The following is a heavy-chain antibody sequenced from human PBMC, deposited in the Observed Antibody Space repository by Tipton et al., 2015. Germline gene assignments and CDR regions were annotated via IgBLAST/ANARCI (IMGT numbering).Heavy chain of an antibody. CDR2: IYHPGNT. D-gene: IGHD3-22*01. CDR1: GASISGTKW. Sequence: TLSLTCAVSGASISGTKWWSWVRQTPGKGLEWIGEIYHPGNTNYNPSLKSRVTISVDTSKNQFSLKLSSVTAADTAVYYCAREVWYNDSTGYDYWGQGTLVTVSS. CDR3: AREVWYNDSTGYDY. J-gene: IGHJ4*02. V-gene: IGHV4-4*02.